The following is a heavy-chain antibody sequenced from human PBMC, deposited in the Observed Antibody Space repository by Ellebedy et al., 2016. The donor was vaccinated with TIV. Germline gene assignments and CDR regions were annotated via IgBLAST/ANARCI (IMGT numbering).Heavy chain of an antibody. CDR2: IYYSGST. D-gene: IGHD6-19*01. Sequence: MPSETLSLTCTVSGGSISSYYWSWIRQPPGKGLEWIGYIYYSGSTNYNPSLKSRVTISVDTSKNQFSLKLSSVTAADTAVYYCARLIAVAGTRRPPGDWYFDLWGRGTLVTVSS. CDR1: GGSISSYY. V-gene: IGHV4-59*08. CDR3: ARLIAVAGTRRPPGDWYFDL. J-gene: IGHJ2*01.